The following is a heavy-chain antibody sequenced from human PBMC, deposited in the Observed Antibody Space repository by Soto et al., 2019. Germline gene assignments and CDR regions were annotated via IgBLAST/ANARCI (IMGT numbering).Heavy chain of an antibody. CDR3: ARKFAPEFFDS. V-gene: IGHV5-51*01. J-gene: IGHJ4*02. D-gene: IGHD3-10*01. CDR1: GYTFSTYW. CDR2: IYPGDSDT. Sequence: GESLKISCKGSGYTFSTYWIAWVRQMPGKGLEWMGIIYPGDSDTKYSPAFQGQVTISADKSINTAYLQWSSLKASDTAMYYCARKFAPEFFDSWGQGTLVTVSS.